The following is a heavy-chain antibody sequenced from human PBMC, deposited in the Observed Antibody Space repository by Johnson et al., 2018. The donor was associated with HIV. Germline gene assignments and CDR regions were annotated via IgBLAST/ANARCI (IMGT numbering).Heavy chain of an antibody. CDR3: AKSPEDYGARRGAFDI. V-gene: IGHV3-33*03. CDR1: GFTFSSYA. D-gene: IGHD4-17*01. J-gene: IGHJ3*02. Sequence: QVQLVESGGGVVQPGRSLRLSCAASGFTFSSYAMHWVRQAPGNGLEWVAFIRFDGSSKYYADSVKGRFTISRDNAKNSTYLQMNSLRAEDTAVYYCAKSPEDYGARRGAFDIWGQGTMVTVSS. CDR2: IRFDGSSK.